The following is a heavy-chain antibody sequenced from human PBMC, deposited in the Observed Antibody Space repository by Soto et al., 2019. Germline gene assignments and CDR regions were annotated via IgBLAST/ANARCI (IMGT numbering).Heavy chain of an antibody. J-gene: IGHJ5*02. D-gene: IGHD6-13*01. CDR1: GGSISSYY. CDR3: GRVEVPESSSWHPCDP. Sequence: PSETLSLTCTVSGGSISSYYWSWIRQPPGKGLEWIGYIYHTGRSSYNPSLTSRVTMSVDKSKNQFSLKLTSVTAADTAVYYCGRVEVPESSSWHPCDPWGQGTLVTVSS. V-gene: IGHV4-59*12. CDR2: IYHTGRS.